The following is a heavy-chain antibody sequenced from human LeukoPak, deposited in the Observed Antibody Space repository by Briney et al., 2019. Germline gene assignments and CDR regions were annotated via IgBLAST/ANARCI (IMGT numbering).Heavy chain of an antibody. CDR2: INHSGGT. CDR1: GGSFSGYY. CDR3: ARVALSYDFWSGYPHRHLDY. V-gene: IGHV4-34*01. Sequence: SETLSLTCAVYGGSFSGYYWSWIRQPPGKGLEWIGEINHSGGTNYNPSLKSRVTISVDTSKNQFSLKLSSVTAADTAVYYCARVALSYDFWSGYPHRHLDYWGQGTLVTVSS. J-gene: IGHJ4*02. D-gene: IGHD3-3*01.